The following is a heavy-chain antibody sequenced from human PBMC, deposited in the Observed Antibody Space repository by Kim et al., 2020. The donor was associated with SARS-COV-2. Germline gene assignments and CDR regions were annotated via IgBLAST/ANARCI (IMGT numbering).Heavy chain of an antibody. J-gene: IGHJ3*02. D-gene: IGHD3-3*01. Sequence: GGSLRLSCAASGLTFSDYYMSWIRQAPGKGLEWVSYISSSGSTIYYADSVKGRFTISRDNAKNSLYLQMNSLRAEDTAVYYCARAAYYDFWSGYFHAPNDAFDIGGQETVDTVSS. V-gene: IGHV3-11*01. CDR2: ISSSGSTI. CDR1: GLTFSDYY. CDR3: ARAAYYDFWSGYFHAPNDAFDI.